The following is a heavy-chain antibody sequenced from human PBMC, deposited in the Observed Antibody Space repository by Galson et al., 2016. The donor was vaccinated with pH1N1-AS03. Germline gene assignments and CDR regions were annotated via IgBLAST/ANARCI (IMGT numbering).Heavy chain of an antibody. J-gene: IGHJ4*02. CDR1: GGSVSSYY. CDR2: IFYNGTT. Sequence: TLSLTCTVSGGSVSSYYWSWIRQPPGKGLEWIGYIFYNGTTYYNPSLKSRVTISVDTSKNQFSLKLTSVTAADTAVYYCARFPDYGDDVGYWGQGTLVTVSS. D-gene: IGHD4-17*01. CDR3: ARFPDYGDDVGY. V-gene: IGHV4-59*08.